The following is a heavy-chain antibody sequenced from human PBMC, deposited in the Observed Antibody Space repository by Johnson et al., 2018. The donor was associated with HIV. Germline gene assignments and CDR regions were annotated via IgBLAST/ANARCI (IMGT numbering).Heavy chain of an antibody. Sequence: QVQLVESGGGLVQPGGSLRLSCAASGFTSTNCARHWVRQAPGISYDGSNNYYADCVKGRFTVSRDNSKNTLFLQMNSLRAEDTAVYFCAREMVTTGFRAVDLWGQGTMVTVSS. V-gene: IGHV3-30-3*01. CDR3: AREMVTTGFRAVDL. J-gene: IGHJ3*01. D-gene: IGHD1-1*01. CDR1: GFTSTNCA. CDR2: ISYDGSNN.